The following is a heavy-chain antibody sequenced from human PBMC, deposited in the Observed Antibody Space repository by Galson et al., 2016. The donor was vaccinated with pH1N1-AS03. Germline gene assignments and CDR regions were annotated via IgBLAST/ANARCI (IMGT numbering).Heavy chain of an antibody. CDR2: IREDGSEK. CDR1: GFTFSTYW. J-gene: IGHJ1*01. Sequence: SLRLSCATSGFTFSTYWMDWVRQAPGKGLEWVANIREDGSEKYYADSVKGRFTISKDNAQTSLYLQMNSLSAADTAVYYCADVGATILWGQGTLVTVSP. CDR3: ADVGATIL. V-gene: IGHV3-7*01. D-gene: IGHD1-26*01.